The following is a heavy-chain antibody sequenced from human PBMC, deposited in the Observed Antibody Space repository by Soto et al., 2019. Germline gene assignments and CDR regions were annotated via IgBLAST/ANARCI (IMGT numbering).Heavy chain of an antibody. D-gene: IGHD3-10*01. CDR1: GYTFTSYT. CDR3: ARDRFGGLATPHGMDV. CDR2: INPNSGGT. J-gene: IGHJ6*02. V-gene: IGHV1-2*04. Sequence: ASVKVSCKASGYTFTSYTMHWVRQAPGQGLEWMGWINPNSGGTNYAQNFQGWVTMTRDTSISTAYMELSRLRSDDTAVYYCARDRFGGLATPHGMDVWGQGTTVTVSS.